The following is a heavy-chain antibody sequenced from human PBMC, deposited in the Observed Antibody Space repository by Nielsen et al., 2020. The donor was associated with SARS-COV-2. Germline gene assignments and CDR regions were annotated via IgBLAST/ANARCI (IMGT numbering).Heavy chain of an antibody. CDR3: ARDQDYYDSSGYYQRYFDL. CDR1: GGTFSSYA. J-gene: IGHJ2*01. CDR2: IIPILGIA. D-gene: IGHD3-22*01. Sequence: SVKVSCKASGGTFSSYAISWVRQAPGQGLEWMGRIIPILGIANYAQKFQGRVTITADKSTSTAYMELSSLRSEDTAVYYCARDQDYYDSSGYYQRYFDLWGRGTLVTVSS. V-gene: IGHV1-69*04.